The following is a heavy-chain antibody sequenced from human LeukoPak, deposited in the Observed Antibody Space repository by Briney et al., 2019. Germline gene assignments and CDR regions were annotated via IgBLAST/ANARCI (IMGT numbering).Heavy chain of an antibody. D-gene: IGHD3-16*01. V-gene: IGHV4-39*01. CDR2: IYYSGST. Sequence: SETLSLTCTVSGGSISSSSYYWGWIRQPPGKGLEWIGSIYYSGSTYYNPSLKSRVTISVDTSKNQLSLKLSSVTAADTAVYYCARGPDYVWGSSTYYFDYWGQGTLVTVSS. CDR1: GGSISSSSYY. J-gene: IGHJ4*02. CDR3: ARGPDYVWGSSTYYFDY.